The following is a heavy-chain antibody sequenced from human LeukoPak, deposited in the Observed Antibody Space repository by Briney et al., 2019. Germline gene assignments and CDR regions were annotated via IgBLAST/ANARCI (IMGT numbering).Heavy chain of an antibody. J-gene: IGHJ6*02. CDR1: GGTFSSYA. V-gene: IGHV1-69*13. D-gene: IGHD6-19*01. CDR3: ANLRRAVANDDYYYGMDV. CDR2: IIPIFGTA. Sequence: SVKVSCKASGGTFSSYAISWVRQAPGQGLEWMGGIIPIFGTANYAQKFQGRVTTTADESTSTAYMELSSLRSEDTAVYYCANLRRAVANDDYYYGMDVWGQGTTVTVSS.